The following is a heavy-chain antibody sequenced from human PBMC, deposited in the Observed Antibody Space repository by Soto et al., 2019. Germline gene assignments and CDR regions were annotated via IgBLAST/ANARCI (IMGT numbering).Heavy chain of an antibody. CDR2: ISSSSSYI. D-gene: IGHD3-22*01. CDR3: ARERGGGYYDSSGYTYSS. V-gene: IGHV3-21*01. Sequence: GGSLRLSCAASGFTFSSYSMDWVRQAPGKGLEWVSSISSSSSYIYYADSVKGRFTISRDNAKNSLYLQMNSLRAEDTAVYYCARERGGGYYDSSGYTYSSWGQGTLVTVSS. J-gene: IGHJ5*02. CDR1: GFTFSSYS.